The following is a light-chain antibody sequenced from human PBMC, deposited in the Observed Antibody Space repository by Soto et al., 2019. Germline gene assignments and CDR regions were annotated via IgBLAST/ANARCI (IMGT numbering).Light chain of an antibody. V-gene: IGLV1-44*01. CDR1: SSNIGSKT. J-gene: IGLJ1*01. CDR2: SNY. CDR3: SAWDASLNGYV. Sequence: QSVLTQPPSASGTPGQRVTISCSGSSSNIGSKTVNWYQQLPGTAPNLLIYSNYQRPSGVPDRFSGSKSGTSASLAISGLQSEDEADYYCSAWDASLNGYVFGTGTKLTVL.